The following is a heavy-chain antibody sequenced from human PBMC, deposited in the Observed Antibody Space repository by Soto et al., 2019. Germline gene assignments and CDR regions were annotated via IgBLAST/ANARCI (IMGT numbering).Heavy chain of an antibody. CDR1: GYTFTSYG. D-gene: IGHD2-15*01. CDR3: AIDAASRPCSGNDY. Sequence: QVQLVQSGAEVKKPGASVKVSCKASGYTFTSYGISWVRQAPGQRLEWMGWISAYNGNTNYAQKLQGRVTMTTDTSTSTAYMELRTLRSDDTAVYYCAIDAASRPCSGNDYWGQGTLVTVSS. J-gene: IGHJ4*02. V-gene: IGHV1-18*01. CDR2: ISAYNGNT.